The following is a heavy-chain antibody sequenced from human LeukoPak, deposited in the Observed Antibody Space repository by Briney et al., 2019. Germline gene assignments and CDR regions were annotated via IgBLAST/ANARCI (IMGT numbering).Heavy chain of an antibody. V-gene: IGHV1-3*01. J-gene: IGHJ6*03. Sequence: ASVKVSCKASGYTFTSYAMHWVRQAPGQRLEWMGWINAGNGNTKNSQKFQGRVTITRDTSASTAYMELSSLRSEDTAVYYCARGRLTSGSYRYYYYYMDVWGKGTTVTVSS. CDR1: GYTFTSYA. D-gene: IGHD1-26*01. CDR3: ARGRLTSGSYRYYYYYMDV. CDR2: INAGNGNT.